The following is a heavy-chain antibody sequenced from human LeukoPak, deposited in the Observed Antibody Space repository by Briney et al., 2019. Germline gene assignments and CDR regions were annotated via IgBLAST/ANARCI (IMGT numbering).Heavy chain of an antibody. V-gene: IGHV1-69*04. Sequence: GASVKVSCKASGGTFSSYTISWVRQAPGQGLEWMGRIIPILGIANYAQKFQGRVTITADKSTSTAYMELSSLRSEDTAVYYCARDESYCGGDCYRNWFDPWGQGTLVTVSS. J-gene: IGHJ5*02. CDR1: GGTFSSYT. D-gene: IGHD2-21*02. CDR2: IIPILGIA. CDR3: ARDESYCGGDCYRNWFDP.